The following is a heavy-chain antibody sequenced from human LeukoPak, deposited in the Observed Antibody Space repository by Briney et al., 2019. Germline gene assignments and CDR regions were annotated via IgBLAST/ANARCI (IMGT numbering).Heavy chain of an antibody. Sequence: GSLRLSCAASGFTFSIYWMHWVRQVPGKVLVWVSRVNNDGSDTIYADSVRGRFTVSRDNAKDTAYLQMNSLRPEDTAVYYCARGGDAHGFDVWGQGTMITVTS. CDR2: VNNDGSDT. J-gene: IGHJ3*01. D-gene: IGHD2-21*01. CDR1: GFTFSIYW. V-gene: IGHV3-74*01. CDR3: ARGGDAHGFDV.